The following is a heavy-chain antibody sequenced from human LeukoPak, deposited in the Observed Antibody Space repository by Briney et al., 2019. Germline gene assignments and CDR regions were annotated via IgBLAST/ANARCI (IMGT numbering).Heavy chain of an antibody. CDR1: GYTFTGYY. J-gene: IGHJ5*02. Sequence: ASVKVSCKASGYTFTGYYMHWVRQAPGQGLEWMGWINPNSGGTNYAQKFQGRVTMTRDTSISTAYMELSRLTSDDTAVYSCARAFSCSSSSCTNWFDPWGQGTLVTVSS. CDR3: ARAFSCSSSSCTNWFDP. CDR2: INPNSGGT. V-gene: IGHV1-2*02. D-gene: IGHD2-2*01.